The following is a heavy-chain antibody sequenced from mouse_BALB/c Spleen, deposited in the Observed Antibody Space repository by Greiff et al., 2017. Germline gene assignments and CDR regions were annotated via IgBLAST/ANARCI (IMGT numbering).Heavy chain of an antibody. D-gene: IGHD2-10*02. CDR2: ISYSGST. J-gene: IGHJ2*01. CDR1: GYSITSDYA. CDR3: ARSRGYGNYDE. V-gene: IGHV3-2*02. Sequence: EVQVVEPGPGLVKPSQSLSLTCTVTGYSITSDYAWNWIRQFPGNKLEWMGYISYSGSTSYNPSLKSRISITRDTSKNPFFLQLNSVTTEDTATYYCARSRGYGNYDEGGQGTTLTVSS.